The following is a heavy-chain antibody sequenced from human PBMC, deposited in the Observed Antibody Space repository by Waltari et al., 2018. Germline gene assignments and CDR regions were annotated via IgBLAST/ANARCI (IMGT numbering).Heavy chain of an antibody. V-gene: IGHV4-34*09. Sequence: QVQLVQSGGGLVEPGRSLRLSCAASGFTFSDSYMTWIRKATGKGLEWIGENYHSGSTKHSPYLMSRVNIYVDKSKNPFSLKLSAVTAADTAVYYCAREGGIVSGIVLGKYKRDGMDVWGQGTTVIVSS. D-gene: IGHD1-26*01. CDR2: NYHSGST. CDR1: GFTFSDSY. CDR3: AREGGIVSGIVLGKYKRDGMDV. J-gene: IGHJ6*02.